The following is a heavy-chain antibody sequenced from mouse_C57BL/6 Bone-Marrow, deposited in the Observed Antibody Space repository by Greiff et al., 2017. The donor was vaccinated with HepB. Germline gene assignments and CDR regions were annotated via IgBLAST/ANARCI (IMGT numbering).Heavy chain of an antibody. D-gene: IGHD2-1*01. CDR1: GFSLSTFGMG. CDR2: ILWDDDK. CDR3: ARIADGNYVENYAMDY. J-gene: IGHJ4*01. V-gene: IGHV8-8*01. Sequence: QVTLKVSGPGILQPSQTLSLTCSFSGFSLSTFGMGVGWIRQPSGKGLEWLAHILWDDDKYYNPALKSRLTISKDTSKNQVFLKIANVDTADTATYYCARIADGNYVENYAMDYWGQGTSVTVSS.